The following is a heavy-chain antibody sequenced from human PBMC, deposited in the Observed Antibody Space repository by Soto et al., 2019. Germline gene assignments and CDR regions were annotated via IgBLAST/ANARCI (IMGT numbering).Heavy chain of an antibody. V-gene: IGHV1-69*06. CDR3: ARTTGDVETARAGYYGMDV. CDR2: IIPIFGTA. CDR1: GGTFSSYA. J-gene: IGHJ6*02. Sequence: QVQLVQSGAEVKKPGSSVKVSCKASGGTFSSYAISWVRQAPGQGLEWMGGIIPIFGTANYAQKFQGRVTITADKSTSTAYMELSSLRSEDTAVYYCARTTGDVETARAGYYGMDVWGQGTTVTVAS. D-gene: IGHD5-18*01.